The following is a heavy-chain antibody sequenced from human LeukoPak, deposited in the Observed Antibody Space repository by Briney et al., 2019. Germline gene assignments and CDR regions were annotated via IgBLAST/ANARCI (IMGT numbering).Heavy chain of an antibody. CDR1: RGTFTSYA. CDR3: ASSSTPPQLAFDI. J-gene: IGHJ3*02. V-gene: IGHV1-69*04. Sequence: SVKASCKASRGTFTSYAISRGRQARGPGLEWMGRVIAIFGIANYAQKFQGRVTITADKSTSTAYMELSSLISDDTAVYYCASSSTPPQLAFDIWGQGTMVTVSS. D-gene: IGHD2-15*01. CDR2: VIAIFGIA.